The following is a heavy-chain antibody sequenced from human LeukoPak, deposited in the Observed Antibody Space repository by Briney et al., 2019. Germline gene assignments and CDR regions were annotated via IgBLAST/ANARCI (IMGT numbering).Heavy chain of an antibody. CDR3: ARVGSGWAFDY. D-gene: IGHD6-19*01. CDR2: IQQGGGEK. CDR1: GFTVSSNY. V-gene: IGHV3-7*04. Sequence: PGGSLRLSCAASGFTVSSNYMSWVRQAPGKGLEWVANIQQGGGEKYYVDSVKGRFTISRDNAKNSLYLQMNSLRAEDTAAYYCARVGSGWAFDYWGQGTLVTVSS. J-gene: IGHJ4*02.